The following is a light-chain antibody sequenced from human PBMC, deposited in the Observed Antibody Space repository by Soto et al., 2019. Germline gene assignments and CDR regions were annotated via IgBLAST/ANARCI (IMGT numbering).Light chain of an antibody. CDR3: TSYTSNTALV. V-gene: IGLV2-14*01. Sequence: QPVLTQPRSVSGSPGQSVTISCTGTNSDVGTYNYVSWYQQHPGKAPKLIIYEVTNRPSGVSDRFSGSKSGSTASLTISGLQAEDEADYHCTSYTSNTALVFGTGTKLTVL. CDR2: EVT. J-gene: IGLJ1*01. CDR1: NSDVGTYNY.